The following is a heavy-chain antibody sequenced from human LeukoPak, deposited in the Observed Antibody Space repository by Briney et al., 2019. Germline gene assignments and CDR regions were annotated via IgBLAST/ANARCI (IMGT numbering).Heavy chain of an antibody. V-gene: IGHV1-69*13. Sequence: SVKVSCKASGGTFSSYAISWVRQAPGQGLEWMGGIIPIFGTANYAQKFQGRVTITADESTSTAYMELSSLRSEGTAVYYCARSRVDTAMVNYYYYGMDVWGKGTTVTVSS. CDR3: ARSRVDTAMVNYYYYGMDV. D-gene: IGHD5-18*01. CDR1: GGTFSSYA. J-gene: IGHJ6*04. CDR2: IIPIFGTA.